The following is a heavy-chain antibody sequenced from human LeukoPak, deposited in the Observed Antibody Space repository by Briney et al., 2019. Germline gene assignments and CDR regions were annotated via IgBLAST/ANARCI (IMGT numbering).Heavy chain of an antibody. V-gene: IGHV3-64*05. J-gene: IGHJ5*02. CDR1: GFTFSDSA. CDR3: VKDRGGS. Sequence: PGGSLRLSCSGSGFTFSDSAIHWVRQAPGKGLEYVLAITADGGSTYYAESLRGRFTISRDNSKNTVYVQMNSLRSDDTAVYYCVKDRGGSWGQGTLVTVAS. D-gene: IGHD3-16*01. CDR2: ITADGGST.